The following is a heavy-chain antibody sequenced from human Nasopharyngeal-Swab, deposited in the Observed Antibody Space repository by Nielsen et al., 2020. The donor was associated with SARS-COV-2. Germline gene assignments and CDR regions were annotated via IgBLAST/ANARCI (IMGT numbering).Heavy chain of an antibody. CDR2: ISYDGSNK. D-gene: IGHD1-26*01. CDR3: ARSLGGSYYGPNDY. Sequence: GGSLRLSCAASGFTFSSYAMHWVRQAPGKGLEWVAVISYDGSNKYYADSVKGRFTISGDNSKNTLYLQMNSLRAEDTAVYYCARSLGGSYYGPNDYWGQGTLVTVSS. V-gene: IGHV3-30*04. CDR1: GFTFSSYA. J-gene: IGHJ4*02.